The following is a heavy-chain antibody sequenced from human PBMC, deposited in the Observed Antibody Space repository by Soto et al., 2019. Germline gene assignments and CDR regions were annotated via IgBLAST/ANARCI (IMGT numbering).Heavy chain of an antibody. D-gene: IGHD5-12*01. CDR3: ARDVDARADI. CDR1: GFTVSSNY. CDR2: IYSDGDT. J-gene: IGHJ3*02. V-gene: IGHV3-53*01. Sequence: PGGSLRLSCAASGFTVSSNYMSWVRQAPGKGLEWVSTIYSDGDTYYADSVKGRFTISRDTSKNTVYLQMNSLRVEDTAVYYCARDVDARADIWGQGTMVTVSS.